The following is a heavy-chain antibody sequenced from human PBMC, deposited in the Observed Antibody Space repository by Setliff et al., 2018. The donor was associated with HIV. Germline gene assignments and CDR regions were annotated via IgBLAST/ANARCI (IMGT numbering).Heavy chain of an antibody. Sequence: PGGSLRLSCAASGFTFSSYSMNWVRQAPGKGLEWVSSISSSSSYIYYADSVKGRFTISRDNAKNSLYLQMNSLRAEDTAVYYCARAMVPDSSGYYRPPAFDIWGQGTMVTVSS. CDR2: ISSSSSYI. J-gene: IGHJ3*02. D-gene: IGHD3-22*01. CDR1: GFTFSSYS. V-gene: IGHV3-21*01. CDR3: ARAMVPDSSGYYRPPAFDI.